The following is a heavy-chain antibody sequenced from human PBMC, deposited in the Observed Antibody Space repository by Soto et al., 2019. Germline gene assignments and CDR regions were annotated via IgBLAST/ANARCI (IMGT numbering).Heavy chain of an antibody. Sequence: SLRLSCTASGFTVSDHYVSWIRQAPGKGLEWIGYSSNSGSFTRYADSVKGRFSISRDNAKNSLYLQINSLRGDDTAIYYCVKSGDNYNALDYWGQGTPVTVSS. CDR1: GFTVSDHY. J-gene: IGHJ4*02. D-gene: IGHD1-1*01. V-gene: IGHV3-11*06. CDR3: VKSGDNYNALDY. CDR2: SSNSGSFT.